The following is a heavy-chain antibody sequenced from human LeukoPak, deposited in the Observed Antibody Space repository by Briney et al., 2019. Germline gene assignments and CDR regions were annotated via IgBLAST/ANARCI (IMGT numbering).Heavy chain of an antibody. V-gene: IGHV4-34*01. J-gene: IGHJ4*02. D-gene: IGHD3-22*01. CDR3: ARLGYDSSGYYPPFFDY. Sequence: ASETLSLTCAVYGGSFSGYYWSWIRQPPGKGLEWIGSIYYSGSTYYNPSLKSRVTISVDTSKNQFSLKLSSVTAADTAVYYCARLGYDSSGYYPPFFDYWGQGTLVTVSS. CDR2: IYYSGST. CDR1: GGSFSGYY.